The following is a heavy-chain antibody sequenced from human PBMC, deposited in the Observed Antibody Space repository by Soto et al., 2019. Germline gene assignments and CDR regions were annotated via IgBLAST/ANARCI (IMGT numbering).Heavy chain of an antibody. Sequence: EVPLLESGGGLVQPGGSLRLSCTASGFTFSGYAMSWVRQSPGKELEWVAAITGDGHRTYYADSVEGRFTISRDNSKKTLCLQMNSLRTEDTAIYHCAKRDYYDSATFSPLFESWGQGVLVTVSS. CDR2: ITGDGHRT. J-gene: IGHJ4*02. D-gene: IGHD3-22*01. CDR1: GFTFSGYA. V-gene: IGHV3-23*01. CDR3: AKRDYYDSATFSPLFES.